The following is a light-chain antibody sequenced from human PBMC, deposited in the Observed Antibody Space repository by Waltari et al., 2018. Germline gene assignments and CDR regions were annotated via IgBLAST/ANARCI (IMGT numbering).Light chain of an antibody. V-gene: IGLV2-14*03. CDR3: NSYTGSSSWV. CDR2: DVS. J-gene: IGLJ3*02. CDR1: SGYVGCDTY. Sequence: QSALTHPASLSLSPGQSINIHCTRTSGYVGCDTYFSWYQQHPGKAPSLIIYDVSERPSGVSNRFSGSKSGNTASLTISGLQAEDEADYYCNSYTGSSSWVFGGGTKLTVL.